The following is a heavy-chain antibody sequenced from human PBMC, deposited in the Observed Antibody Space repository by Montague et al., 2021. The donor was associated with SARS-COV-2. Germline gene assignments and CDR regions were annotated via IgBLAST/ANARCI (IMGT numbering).Heavy chain of an antibody. CDR3: ARHPRGAGDHVRPSYFDP. V-gene: IGHV4-59*04. J-gene: IGHJ5*02. CDR2: FFYRGTT. D-gene: IGHD3-10*01. CDR1: GGSISNYF. Sequence: SETLSLTCSVSGGSISNYFWSWIRQTPGKGLEWIGNFFYRGTTYYSPALKSRVTISVDTSMQQFSLQLNSVTAADTAIYYCARHPRGAGDHVRPSYFDPWGQGFLVTVSS.